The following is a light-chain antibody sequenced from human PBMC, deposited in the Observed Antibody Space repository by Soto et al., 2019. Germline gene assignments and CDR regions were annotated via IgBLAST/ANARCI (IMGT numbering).Light chain of an antibody. CDR1: SSDVGGYNF. Sequence: QSALTQPASVFGSPGQSITISCSGTSSDVGGYNFVSWYQVHPGKAPRLILYDVSSRPSGVSYRFSGSKSANTASLNISRLQAGDEADYYCSSYTTTTSLVVFGGGTKLTVL. CDR3: SSYTTTTSLVV. J-gene: IGLJ2*01. V-gene: IGLV2-14*03. CDR2: DVS.